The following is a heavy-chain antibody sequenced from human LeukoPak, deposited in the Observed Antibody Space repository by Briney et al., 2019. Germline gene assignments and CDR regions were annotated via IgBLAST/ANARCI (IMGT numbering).Heavy chain of an antibody. D-gene: IGHD1-26*01. CDR3: ARDLSGTFYVYMDV. J-gene: IGHJ6*03. CDR2: IKQDGSEK. V-gene: IGHV3-7*01. CDR1: GFTFSSYW. Sequence: GSLRLSFAASGFTFSSYWMTWVRQAPGKGLEWVANIKQDGSEKYYVDSVKGRFTISRDNAENSLYLQMNSLRADDTAVYYCARDLSGTFYVYMDVWGKGTTVTVSS.